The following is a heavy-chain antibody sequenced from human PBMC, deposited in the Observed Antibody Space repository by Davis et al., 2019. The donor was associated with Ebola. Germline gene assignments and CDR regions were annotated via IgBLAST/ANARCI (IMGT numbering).Heavy chain of an antibody. V-gene: IGHV1-2*06. D-gene: IGHD2-15*01. J-gene: IGHJ4*02. Sequence: AASVKVSCKSSGNTIRGHFIHWVRQAPGQGLEWMGRINPNSGGTNYAQKFQGRVTMTRDTSISTAYMELSRLRSDDTAVYYCARDPCSGGSCYWQRQGYWGQGTLVTVSS. CDR2: INPNSGGT. CDR3: ARDPCSGGSCYWQRQGY. CDR1: GNTIRGHF.